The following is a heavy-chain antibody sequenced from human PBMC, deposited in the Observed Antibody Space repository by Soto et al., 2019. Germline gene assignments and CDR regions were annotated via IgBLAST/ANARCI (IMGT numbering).Heavy chain of an antibody. Sequence: GESLNISCKGSGYSFSSYWIGWVRQMPGKGLEWMGIIYPGDSDTRYSPSFQGQVTISADKYISTAYLQWSSLKASDTAMYYCARGYSSSSGGLYYYYGMDVWGQGTTVTVS. J-gene: IGHJ6*02. CDR2: IYPGDSDT. CDR1: GYSFSSYW. CDR3: ARGYSSSSGGLYYYYGMDV. V-gene: IGHV5-51*01. D-gene: IGHD6-6*01.